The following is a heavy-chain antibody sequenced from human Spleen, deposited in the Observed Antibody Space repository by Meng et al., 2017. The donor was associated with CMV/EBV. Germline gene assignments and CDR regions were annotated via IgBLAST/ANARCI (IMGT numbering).Heavy chain of an antibody. CDR1: AGSISPYS. Sequence: SETLSLTCTVSAGSISPYSWSWVRQPPGKGLEWIGYVYYTGSTNYNPSLKSRVTISLDTSENQFSLRLTSVTAADTAVYYCARGGGYFYGYFDNWGQGTLVTVSS. D-gene: IGHD2-21*01. CDR2: VYYTGST. V-gene: IGHV4-59*12. CDR3: ARGGGYFYGYFDN. J-gene: IGHJ4*02.